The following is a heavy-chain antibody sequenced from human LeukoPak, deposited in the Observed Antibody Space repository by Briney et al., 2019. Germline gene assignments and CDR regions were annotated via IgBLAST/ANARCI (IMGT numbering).Heavy chain of an antibody. CDR3: AKDIIGWSFDY. V-gene: IGHV3-23*01. CDR1: GFTCSSNA. Sequence: GGSLRLSCEASGFTCSSNAMSWVRQAPGKGLEWVSGIGGDVRTHYADSVKGRFTISRDNSKNTMYLQMNSLRAEDTAVYYCAKDIIGWSFDYWGQGTLVTVSS. J-gene: IGHJ4*02. CDR2: IGGDVRT. D-gene: IGHD2-15*01.